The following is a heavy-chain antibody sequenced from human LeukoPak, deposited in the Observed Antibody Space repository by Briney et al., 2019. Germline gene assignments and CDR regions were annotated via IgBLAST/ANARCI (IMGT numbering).Heavy chain of an antibody. CDR3: AKSLFTSAAGSGRASDI. CDR1: GFTVSSND. D-gene: IGHD3-10*01. V-gene: IGHV3-23*01. Sequence: GGSLRLSCAASGFTVSSNDMTWVRQAPGKGLEWLSGISAGGDLTFHADSLKGRFTISRDNYKNTLYLQMDSLRAEDTAVYYCAKSLFTSAAGSGRASDIWGQGTMVTVSS. J-gene: IGHJ3*02. CDR2: ISAGGDLT.